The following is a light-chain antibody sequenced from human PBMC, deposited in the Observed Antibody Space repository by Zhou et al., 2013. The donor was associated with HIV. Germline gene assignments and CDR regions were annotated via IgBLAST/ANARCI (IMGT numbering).Light chain of an antibody. CDR3: QAWDRGTLV. CDR2: RDN. Sequence: SYELTQPPSVSVSPGQTATITCSGDNLGDKFVSWSQQRPGQSPVTVIYRDNRRLSGIPERFSASNSGNTATLTIGGTQATDEADYYCQAWDRGTLVFGAGTKVTVL. J-gene: IGLJ1*01. CDR1: NLGDKF. V-gene: IGLV3-1*01.